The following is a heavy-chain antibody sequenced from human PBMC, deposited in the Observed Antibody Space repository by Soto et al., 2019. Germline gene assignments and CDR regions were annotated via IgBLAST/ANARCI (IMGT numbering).Heavy chain of an antibody. CDR2: IYYTGNT. V-gene: IGHV4-59*13. CDR1: GLSFTNNY. Sequence: QVHLQESGPGLVKPSETLSLTCTVSGLSFTNNYWSWIRQPPGKGLEWIGYIYYTGNTNYDPPLKSRVSMSVDTSTNQFSLNLASLTAADTAIYYCARANWYSEYWGQGTLVLVS. D-gene: IGHD1-1*01. J-gene: IGHJ4*02. CDR3: ARANWYSEY.